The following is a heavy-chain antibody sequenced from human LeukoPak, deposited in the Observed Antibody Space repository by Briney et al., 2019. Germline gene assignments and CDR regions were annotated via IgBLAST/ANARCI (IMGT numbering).Heavy chain of an antibody. D-gene: IGHD3-9*01. Sequence: GGSLRLSCAASGFTFSSYAMSWVRQAPGKGLEWVSGISGSGGSTYYGDPVKGRFTISRDNSKNTLYLQMNSLRAEDTAVYYCARVTGYYGLDYWGQGTLVTVSS. CDR3: ARVTGYYGLDY. CDR1: GFTFSSYA. CDR2: ISGSGGST. V-gene: IGHV3-23*01. J-gene: IGHJ4*02.